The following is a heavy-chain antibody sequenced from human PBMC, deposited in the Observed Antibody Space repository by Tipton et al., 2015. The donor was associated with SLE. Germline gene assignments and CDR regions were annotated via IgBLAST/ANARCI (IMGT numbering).Heavy chain of an antibody. Sequence: LRLSCTVSGGPISSDDYYWSWIRQSPVKGLEWIGSAFYTGSTYYNPSLQGLLSISLDTCKKQLSLKLSSVTSADTAVYYCARYYYDSSGVCLFDFWGQVTLVTVSS. J-gene: IGHJ4*02. CDR3: ARYYYDSSGVCLFDF. D-gene: IGHD3-22*01. V-gene: IGHV4-39*07. CDR2: AFYTGST. CDR1: GGPISSDDYY.